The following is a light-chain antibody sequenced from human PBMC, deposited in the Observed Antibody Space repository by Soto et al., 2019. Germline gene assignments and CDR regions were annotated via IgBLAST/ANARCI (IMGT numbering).Light chain of an antibody. J-gene: IGLJ1*01. CDR2: EVS. Sequence: QLVLTQPPSASGSPGQSVTISCTGTTSDVGAYNYVSWYQQHPGKAPKLIIVEVSKRPSGVPDRFSGSKSGNTASLTVSGLQAEDEADYYCSSYAGSNKDVFGTGTKLTVL. V-gene: IGLV2-8*01. CDR1: TSDVGAYNY. CDR3: SSYAGSNKDV.